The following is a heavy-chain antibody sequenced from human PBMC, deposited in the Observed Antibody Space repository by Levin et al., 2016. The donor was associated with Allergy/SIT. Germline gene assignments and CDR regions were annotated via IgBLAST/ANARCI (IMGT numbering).Heavy chain of an antibody. Sequence: SETLSLTCTVSGGSISDSYYYWAWIRQPPGKGLEWIGSILYTGSAFYNPSLKSRVTVSVDTSKSQFFLEVTSVTAPDTAIYYCGRQRRTPNIAVSGFDHWGQGRLVTVSS. J-gene: IGHJ4*02. D-gene: IGHD6-19*01. V-gene: IGHV4-39*01. CDR1: GGSISDSYYY. CDR3: GRQRRTPNIAVSGFDH. CDR2: ILYTGSA.